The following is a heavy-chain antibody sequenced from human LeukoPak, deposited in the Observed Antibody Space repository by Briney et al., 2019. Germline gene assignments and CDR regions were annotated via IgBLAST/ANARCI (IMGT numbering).Heavy chain of an antibody. CDR1: GYTFTIYG. Sequence: GASVKVSCKTSGYTFTIYGMHWVRQAPGQSLEGMGWINGGNGNTKYSEKFQGRVTIIRDTSASTAYMELSSLGSEDMAVYYCARVPLHDDSGHYYPHWGQGTLVTVSS. CDR3: ARVPLHDDSGHYYPH. D-gene: IGHD3-22*01. CDR2: INGGNGNT. V-gene: IGHV1-3*01. J-gene: IGHJ1*01.